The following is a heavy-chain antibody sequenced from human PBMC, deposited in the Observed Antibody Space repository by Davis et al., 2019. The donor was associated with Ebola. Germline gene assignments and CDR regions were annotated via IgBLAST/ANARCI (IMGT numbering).Heavy chain of an antibody. J-gene: IGHJ4*02. V-gene: IGHV1-18*01. D-gene: IGHD2-2*01. CDR1: GYTFTSYG. CDR3: ARSGVPAAEFDY. Sequence: ASVKVSCKASGYTFTSYGISWVRQAPGQGLEWMGWISAYNGNTNYAQKFQGRVTITADKSTSTAYMELSSLRSEDTAVYYCARSGVPAAEFDYWGQGTLVTVSS. CDR2: ISAYNGNT.